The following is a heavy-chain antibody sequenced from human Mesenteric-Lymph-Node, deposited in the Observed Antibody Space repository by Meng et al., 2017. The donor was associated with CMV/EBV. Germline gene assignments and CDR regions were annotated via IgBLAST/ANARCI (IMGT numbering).Heavy chain of an antibody. CDR2: INPDGSER. V-gene: IGHV3-7*03. D-gene: IGHD5-18*01. Sequence: GGSLRLSCAASGFTFRSYWMSWVRQAPGKGLEWVANINPDGSERYYVDSVKGRFTISRDNAKNSLYLQMNSLRAEDTAVYYCATSSSHGYYYYGMDVWGQGTTVTVSS. CDR1: GFTFRSYW. J-gene: IGHJ6*02. CDR3: ATSSSHGYYYYGMDV.